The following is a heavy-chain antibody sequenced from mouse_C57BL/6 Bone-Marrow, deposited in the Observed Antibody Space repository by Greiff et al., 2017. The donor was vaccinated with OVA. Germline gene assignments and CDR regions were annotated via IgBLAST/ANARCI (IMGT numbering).Heavy chain of an antibody. D-gene: IGHD1-1*02. CDR2: IYPGDGDT. CDR1: GYAFSSSW. CDR3: ASWDYCSSMSYWYFDV. V-gene: IGHV1-82*01. J-gene: IGHJ1*01. Sequence: QVQLQQSGPELVKPGASVKISCKASGYAFSSSWMNWVKQRPGKGLEWIGRIYPGDGDTNYNGKFKGKATLTADKASSTAYMQLSSLTSEYSAVYFCASWDYCSSMSYWYFDVWGPGTTVTVSS.